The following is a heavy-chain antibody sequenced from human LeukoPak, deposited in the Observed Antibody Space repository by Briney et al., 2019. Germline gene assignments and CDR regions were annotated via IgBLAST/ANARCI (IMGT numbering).Heavy chain of an antibody. CDR3: ARRIAAADRGFDY. CDR2: TYYRSKWYN. CDR1: GDSVSINSAT. Sequence: SPSLSLTFAISGDSVSINSATWNWIRQSPSRGLEWLGSTYYRSKWYNDYAVSVKSRITINPDASKNQFSLQLNSVTPEDTALYYCARRIAAADRGFDYWGQGTLVTVSS. V-gene: IGHV6-1*01. D-gene: IGHD6-13*01. J-gene: IGHJ4*02.